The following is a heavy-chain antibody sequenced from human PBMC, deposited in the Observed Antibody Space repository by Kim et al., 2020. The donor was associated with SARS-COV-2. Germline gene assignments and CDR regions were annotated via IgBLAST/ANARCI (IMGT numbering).Heavy chain of an antibody. CDR3: ARAEPQPAGGYDGMDV. CDR2: ISSSSASR. CDR1: GFIFTNYY. D-gene: IGHD1-26*01. J-gene: IGHJ6*01. Sequence: GGSLRLSCAASGFIFTNYYMTWIRQAPGKGLEWVSDISSSSASRNYADSVKGRFIISRDNAKNSFYLQMNSLTAEDTAVYYCARAEPQPAGGYDGMDVWG. V-gene: IGHV3-11*06.